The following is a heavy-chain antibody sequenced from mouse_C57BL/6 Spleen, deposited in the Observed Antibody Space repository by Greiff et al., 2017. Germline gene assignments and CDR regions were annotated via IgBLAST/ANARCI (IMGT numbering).Heavy chain of an antibody. V-gene: IGHV5-16*01. J-gene: IGHJ2*01. CDR2: INYDGSST. CDR3: ARIYYGNYLFDY. D-gene: IGHD2-1*01. Sequence: EVKLMESEGGLVQPGSSMKLSCTASGFTFSDYYMAWVRQVPEKGLEWVANINYDGSSTYYLDSLKSRFIISRDNAKNILYLQMSSLKSEDTATYYCARIYYGNYLFDYWGQGTTLTVSS. CDR1: GFTFSDYY.